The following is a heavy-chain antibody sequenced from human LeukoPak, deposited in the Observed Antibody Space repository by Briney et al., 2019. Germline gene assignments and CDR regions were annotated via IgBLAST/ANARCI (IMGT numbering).Heavy chain of an antibody. CDR1: GGSFSGYY. V-gene: IGHV4-34*01. CDR3: ASRAITMTTNWFDP. Sequence: SETLSLTCAVYGGSFSGYYWSWIRQPPGKGLEWIGEINHSGSTNYNPSLKSRVTISVDTSKNQFSLKLSSVTAADTAVYYCASRAITMTTNWFDPWGQGTLVTVSS. J-gene: IGHJ5*02. D-gene: IGHD3-22*01. CDR2: INHSGST.